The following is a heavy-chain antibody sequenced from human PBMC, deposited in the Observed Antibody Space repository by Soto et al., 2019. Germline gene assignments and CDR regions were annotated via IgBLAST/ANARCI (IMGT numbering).Heavy chain of an antibody. CDR3: ARSLDIVLMVYAPEPSLNGFDP. CDR1: GSTFSSTV. V-gene: IGHV3-21*01. J-gene: IGHJ5*02. CDR2: ISSSSSYI. D-gene: IGHD2-8*01. Sequence: GGLLRPSWTPSGSTFSSTVMNWVGQAPGKGWEWVSSISSSSSYIYYADSVKGRFTITRDNAKNSLYLQMNSLRAEDTAVYYCARSLDIVLMVYAPEPSLNGFDPWGQGTLVTVSS.